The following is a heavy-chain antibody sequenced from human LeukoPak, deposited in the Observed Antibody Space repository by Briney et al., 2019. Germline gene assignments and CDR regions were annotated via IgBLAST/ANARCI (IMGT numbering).Heavy chain of an antibody. D-gene: IGHD3-10*01. V-gene: IGHV3-23*01. CDR1: GFTFSSYA. Sequence: GGSLRLSCAASGFTFSSYAMSWVRQAPGKGLEWVSAISGSGGSTYYADSVKGRFTISRDNSKNTLYLQMNSLRAEDTAVYYCAKAAYGSESYYDPFDYWGQGTLVTVSS. J-gene: IGHJ4*02. CDR2: ISGSGGST. CDR3: AKAAYGSESYYDPFDY.